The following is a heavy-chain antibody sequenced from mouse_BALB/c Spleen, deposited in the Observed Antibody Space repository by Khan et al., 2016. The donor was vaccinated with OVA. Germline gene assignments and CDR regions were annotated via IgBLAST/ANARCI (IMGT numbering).Heavy chain of an antibody. J-gene: IGHJ2*01. CDR2: IDPYNGGT. D-gene: IGHD1-1*01. CDR3: ARTDYYCSSYYADY. CDR1: GYSFTDYN. Sequence: EVQLQESGPELVKPGASVKVSCKASGYSFTDYNMFWVKQSHGKSLEWIGYIDPYNGGTSYNQKFKGKATLHVDTSSSTAFMHLSSLTSEDSAGFYCARTDYYCSSYYADYWGQGTTLTVSS. V-gene: IGHV1S135*01.